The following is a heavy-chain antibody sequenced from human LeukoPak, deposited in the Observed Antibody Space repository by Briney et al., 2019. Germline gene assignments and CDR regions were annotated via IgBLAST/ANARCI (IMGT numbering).Heavy chain of an antibody. Sequence: ASVKVSCKASGYTFTGYYMHWVRQAPGQGLEWMGWINPNSGSTNYAQKFQGRVTMTRDTSISTAYMELSRLRSDDTAVYYCARDERFGELSGWFDPWGQGTLVTVSS. V-gene: IGHV1-2*02. CDR3: ARDERFGELSGWFDP. D-gene: IGHD3-10*01. J-gene: IGHJ5*02. CDR2: INPNSGST. CDR1: GYTFTGYY.